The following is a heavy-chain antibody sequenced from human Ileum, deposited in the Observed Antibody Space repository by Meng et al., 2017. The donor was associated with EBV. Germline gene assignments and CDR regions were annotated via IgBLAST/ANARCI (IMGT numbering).Heavy chain of an antibody. CDR3: ARDPAYPRGLFDS. Sequence: HLRLEGCGPGLVNPSEPLPPPGSVSGASISNSDHYWNWIRRSPGKGLEWIASIYRSGSSYFDPSLKSRVSLSLDTPKNQFSLKLSSVTAADTALYYCARDPAYPRGLFDSWGQGILVTVSS. J-gene: IGHJ4*02. CDR2: IYRSGSS. CDR1: GASISNSDHY. D-gene: IGHD3-10*01. V-gene: IGHV4-39*07.